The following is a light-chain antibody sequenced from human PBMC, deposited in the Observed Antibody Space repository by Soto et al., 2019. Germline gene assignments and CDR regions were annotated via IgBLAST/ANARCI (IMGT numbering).Light chain of an antibody. Sequence: DIVMTQSPLSLPVTPGEPASISCRSSQSPLHSNGNTYLEWYLQKPGQSPQLLIYSVSNRASGVPARFSGSGSGADFTLKISRVEAEDVGVYYCMNAVHTLTFHGGTKVEI. CDR2: SVS. J-gene: IGKJ4*01. V-gene: IGKV2-28*01. CDR3: MNAVHTLT. CDR1: QSPLHSNGNTY.